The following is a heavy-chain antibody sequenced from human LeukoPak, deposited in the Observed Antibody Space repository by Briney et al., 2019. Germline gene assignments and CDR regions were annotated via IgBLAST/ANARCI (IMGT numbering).Heavy chain of an antibody. CDR1: GGSISSYY. Sequence: RPSETLSLTCTVSGGSISSYYWSWIRQPPGKGLEWIGSIYYSGSTYYNPSLKSRVTISVDTSKNQFSLKLSSVTAADTAVYYCATTRGRAYWGQGTLVTVSS. J-gene: IGHJ4*02. CDR2: IYYSGST. D-gene: IGHD1-14*01. V-gene: IGHV4-59*05. CDR3: ATTRGRAY.